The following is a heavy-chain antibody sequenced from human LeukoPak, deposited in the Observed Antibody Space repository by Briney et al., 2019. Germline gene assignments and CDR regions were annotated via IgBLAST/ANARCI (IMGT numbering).Heavy chain of an antibody. Sequence: SETLSLTCTVSGGSISSYYWGWIRQPPGKGLEWIGSIYYSGRTYHNPSLKSRVTISVDTSKNQFSLKVSSVTAADTAVYYCASRIAVALNYFDYWGQGTLVTVSS. CDR3: ASRIAVALNYFDY. CDR2: IYYSGRT. V-gene: IGHV4-39*01. D-gene: IGHD6-19*01. CDR1: GGSISSYY. J-gene: IGHJ4*02.